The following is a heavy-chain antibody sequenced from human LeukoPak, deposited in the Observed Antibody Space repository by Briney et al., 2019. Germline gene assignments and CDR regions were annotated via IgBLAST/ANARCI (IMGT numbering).Heavy chain of an antibody. D-gene: IGHD3-10*01. J-gene: IGHJ4*02. CDR2: IYTSGST. CDR3: ARQYYYGSGSYYDL. Sequence: SETLSLTCTVSGGSISSYYWSWIRQPAGKGLEWIGRIYTSGSTNYNPSLKSRVTISVDTSKNQFSLKLSSVTAADTAVYYCARQYYYGSGSYYDLWGQGTLVTVSS. CDR1: GGSISSYY. V-gene: IGHV4-4*07.